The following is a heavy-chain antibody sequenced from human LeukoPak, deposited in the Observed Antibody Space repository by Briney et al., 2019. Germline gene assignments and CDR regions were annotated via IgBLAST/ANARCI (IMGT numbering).Heavy chain of an antibody. CDR2: ISSSGGST. CDR3: ARDHIAVVVGYYYGMDV. J-gene: IGHJ6*02. D-gene: IGHD2-15*01. CDR1: GFTFSSNV. V-gene: IGHV3-64*04. Sequence: GGSLRLSCSASGFTFSSNVMHWVRQAPGKGLEYVSAISSSGGSTFYSDSVKGRFTISRDNAKNALYLQMNSLRAEDTALYYCARDHIAVVVGYYYGMDVWGQGTAVTVSS.